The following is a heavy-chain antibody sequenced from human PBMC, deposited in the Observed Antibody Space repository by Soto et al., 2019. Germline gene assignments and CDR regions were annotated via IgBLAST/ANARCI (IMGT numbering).Heavy chain of an antibody. CDR2: IYPGDSET. CDR1: GYGFTSFW. J-gene: IGHJ4*02. Sequence: PGESLKISCKASGYGFTSFWIAWVRPTPGKGLEWLGSIYPGDSETRYSPSFQGQVTISADKSINTAYLQWSSLKASDTAMYYCAKQHAIDSHGWFNWGQGTPVTFSS. D-gene: IGHD2-8*01. CDR3: AKQHAIDSHGWFN. V-gene: IGHV5-51*01.